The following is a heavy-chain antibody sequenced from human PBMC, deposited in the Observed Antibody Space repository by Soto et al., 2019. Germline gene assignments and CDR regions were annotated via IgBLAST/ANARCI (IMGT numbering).Heavy chain of an antibody. D-gene: IGHD1-7*01. CDR2: IYYSGST. J-gene: IGHJ4*02. CDR3: ARGITGTLPVDY. Sequence: PSETLSLTCTVSGDSISSYSWSWIRQPPGKGLEWIGYIYYSGSTNYNPSLKSRVTISVDTSKNQFSLKLSSVTAADTAVYYCARGITGTLPVDYWGQGTLVTVSS. CDR1: GDSISSYS. V-gene: IGHV4-59*08.